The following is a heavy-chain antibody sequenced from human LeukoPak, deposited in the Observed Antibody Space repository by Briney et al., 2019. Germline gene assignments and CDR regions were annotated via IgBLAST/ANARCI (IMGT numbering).Heavy chain of an antibody. CDR3: ATGVRGVIIQTYFDY. CDR2: IYYSGST. CDR1: GGSISSGDYY. Sequence: SQTLSLTCTVSGGSISSGDYYWSWIRQPPGKGLEWIGYIYYSGSTYYNPSLKSRVTISVDTSKNQFSLKLSSVTAADTAVYYCATGVRGVIIQTYFDYWGQGTLVTVSS. V-gene: IGHV4-30-4*01. J-gene: IGHJ4*02. D-gene: IGHD3-10*01.